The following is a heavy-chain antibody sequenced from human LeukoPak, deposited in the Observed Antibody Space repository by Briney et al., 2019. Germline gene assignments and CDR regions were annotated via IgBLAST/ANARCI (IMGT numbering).Heavy chain of an antibody. CDR1: GYSVTTYW. D-gene: IGHD2-15*01. V-gene: IGHV5-51*01. CDR3: ARARYCSGGSCYAEY. Sequence: GESLKISCKGSGYSVTTYWIGWVRQMPGKGLEWMGIIYPGDSDTRYSPSFQGQVTISADKSTSTAYLQWSSLKASDTAMYYCARARYCSGGSCYAEYWGQGALVTVSS. J-gene: IGHJ4*02. CDR2: IYPGDSDT.